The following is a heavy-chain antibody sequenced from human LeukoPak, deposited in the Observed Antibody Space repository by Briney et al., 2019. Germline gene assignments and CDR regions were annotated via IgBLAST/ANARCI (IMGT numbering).Heavy chain of an antibody. CDR3: ARGISGYDYPDY. V-gene: IGHV4-59*11. CDR2: IYYSGST. J-gene: IGHJ4*02. D-gene: IGHD5-12*01. Sequence: SKTLSLTCTVSGGSISSHYWSWIRQPPGKGLEWIGYIYYSGSTNYNPSLKSRVTISVDTSKNQFSLKLSSVTAADTAVYYCARGISGYDYPDYWGQGTLVTVST. CDR1: GGSISSHY.